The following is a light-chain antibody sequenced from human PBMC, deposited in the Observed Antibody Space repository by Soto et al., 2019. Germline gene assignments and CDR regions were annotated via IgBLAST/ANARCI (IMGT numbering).Light chain of an antibody. CDR1: SGHSNYA. V-gene: IGLV4-69*01. Sequence: QPVLTQSPSASASLGASVKLTCTLSSGHSNYAIAWLQQQPEKGPRHLMKLNSDGSHTKGDGIPDRFSGSSSGAERYLTISSLQSEDEADYYCQTWGTGYWVFGGGTKVTVL. CDR3: QTWGTGYWV. CDR2: LNSDGSH. J-gene: IGLJ3*02.